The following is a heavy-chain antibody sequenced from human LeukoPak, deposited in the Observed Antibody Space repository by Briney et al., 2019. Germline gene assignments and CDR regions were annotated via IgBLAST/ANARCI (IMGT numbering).Heavy chain of an antibody. V-gene: IGHV4-39*01. Sequence: SETLSLTCTVSGGSISSSGHYWGCIRQPPGKGLEWIGSIYYSGSTYYNPSLKSRVTISVDTSKNQFSLKLSSVTAADTAVYYCARHRGKYSPHDAFDIWGQGTMVTVSS. CDR2: IYYSGST. J-gene: IGHJ3*02. CDR3: ARHRGKYSPHDAFDI. D-gene: IGHD5-18*01. CDR1: GGSISSSGHY.